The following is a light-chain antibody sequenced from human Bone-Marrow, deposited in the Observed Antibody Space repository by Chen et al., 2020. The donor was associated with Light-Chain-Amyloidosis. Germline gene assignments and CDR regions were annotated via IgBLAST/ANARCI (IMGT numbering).Light chain of an antibody. V-gene: IGLV2-23*01. CDR1: VTDVGSCNL. Sequence: QSALTQPASVSGSPGQSITISCTGTVTDVGSCNLVSWYQQYPGKAPKLLIYEDTKRPSGVSHRFAASKSGITASLTISGIQAEDEAVYYCCSYAGTPWLFGGGTYLTVL. J-gene: IGLJ3*02. CDR3: CSYAGTPWL. CDR2: EDT.